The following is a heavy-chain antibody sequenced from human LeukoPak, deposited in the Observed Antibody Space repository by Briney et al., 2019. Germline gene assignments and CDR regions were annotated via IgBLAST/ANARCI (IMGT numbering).Heavy chain of an antibody. CDR3: ARSRWDGDYLLNAFDI. J-gene: IGHJ3*02. D-gene: IGHD4-17*01. V-gene: IGHV3-21*01. CDR1: GFTFSGYS. Sequence: PGGSLRLSCAASGFTFSGYSMNWVRQAPGKGLEWVSSVSTSSIYIYYADSVKGRFTISRHNAKNSLYLQMNSLRAEDTAVYYCARSRWDGDYLLNAFDIWGQGTMVTVSS. CDR2: VSTSSIYI.